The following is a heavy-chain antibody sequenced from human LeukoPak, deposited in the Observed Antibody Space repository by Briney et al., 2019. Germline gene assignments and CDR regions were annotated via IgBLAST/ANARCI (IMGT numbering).Heavy chain of an antibody. D-gene: IGHD1-7*01. CDR2: ISSSGSTI. V-gene: IGHV3-48*03. Sequence: GGSLRLSCAASGFTFSSYEMNWVRQAPGKGVEWVSYISSSGSTIYYADSVKGRFTISRDNAKNSLYLQMNSLIAEDTAVYYCARSPPLELNYYYGMDVWGQGTTVTVSS. J-gene: IGHJ6*02. CDR3: ARSPPLELNYYYGMDV. CDR1: GFTFSSYE.